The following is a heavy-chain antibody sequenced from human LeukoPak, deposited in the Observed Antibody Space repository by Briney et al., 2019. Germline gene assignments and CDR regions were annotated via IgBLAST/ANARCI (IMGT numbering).Heavy chain of an antibody. CDR1: GFTFDDYA. V-gene: IGHV3-43*02. J-gene: IGHJ4*02. Sequence: GGALRLSCAASGFTFDDYAMHWVRQAAGKGLDGVSLISGDGGTTYYADSVKGRFTISRDNSKNSLYLQMNSLRTEDTALYYCAKDIGERGYSVHWGQGTLVTVPS. D-gene: IGHD5/OR15-5a*01. CDR3: AKDIGERGYSVH. CDR2: ISGDGGTT.